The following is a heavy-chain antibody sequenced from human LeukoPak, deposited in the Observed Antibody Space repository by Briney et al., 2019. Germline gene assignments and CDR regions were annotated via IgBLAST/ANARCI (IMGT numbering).Heavy chain of an antibody. V-gene: IGHV1-69*17. CDR1: GGTFSSYA. CDR3: ARDWYYDSSGYYHGPDY. J-gene: IGHJ4*02. Sequence: SVKVSCKASGGTFSSYAISWVRQAPGQGVEWMGRIIPIFGIANYAQKFQGRVTITADKSTRTAYMELSSLSSEDTAVYYCARDWYYDSSGYYHGPDYWGQGTLVTVSS. CDR2: IIPIFGIA. D-gene: IGHD3-22*01.